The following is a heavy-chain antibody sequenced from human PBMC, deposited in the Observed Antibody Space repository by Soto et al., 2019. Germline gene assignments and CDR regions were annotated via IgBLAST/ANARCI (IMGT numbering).Heavy chain of an antibody. Sequence: PGGSLRLSCAASGFTISSYSMNWVRQAPGKGLEWVSYISSSSSTIYYADSVKGRFTISRDNAKNSLYLQMNSLRAEDTAVYYCARWATVTTEGGTYYYYYYMDVWGKGTTVTVSS. D-gene: IGHD4-17*01. CDR1: GFTISSYS. CDR3: ARWATVTTEGGTYYYYYYMDV. J-gene: IGHJ6*03. CDR2: ISSSSSTI. V-gene: IGHV3-48*01.